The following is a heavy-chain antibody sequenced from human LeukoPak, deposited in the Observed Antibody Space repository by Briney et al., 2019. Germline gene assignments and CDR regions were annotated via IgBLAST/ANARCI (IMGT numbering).Heavy chain of an antibody. J-gene: IGHJ4*02. CDR2: IKSDGSSI. Sequence: PAGSLRLSCAASGFTFRSYWMHWVRQAPGKGLVWVSRIKSDGSSITYAESVKGRFTISRDNAKNTLYLQMNSLRAKDTAVYYCARDQLYCSGGICYFDYWGRGTLVTVSS. CDR3: ARDQLYCSGGICYFDY. V-gene: IGHV3-74*01. D-gene: IGHD2-15*01. CDR1: GFTFRSYW.